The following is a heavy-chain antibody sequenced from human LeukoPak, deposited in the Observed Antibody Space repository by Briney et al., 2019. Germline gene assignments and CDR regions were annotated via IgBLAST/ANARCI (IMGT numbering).Heavy chain of an antibody. J-gene: IGHJ3*02. D-gene: IGHD3-22*01. V-gene: IGHV4-38-2*02. Sequence: PSETLSLTCTVSGYSISSGYYWGWIRQPPGKGLEWIGSIYHSGSTYYNPSLKSRVTISVDTSKNQFSLKLTSVTAADTAVYYCAKYGVTMIVVAGGTDAFDIWGQGTMVTVSS. CDR2: IYHSGST. CDR3: AKYGVTMIVVAGGTDAFDI. CDR1: GYSISSGYY.